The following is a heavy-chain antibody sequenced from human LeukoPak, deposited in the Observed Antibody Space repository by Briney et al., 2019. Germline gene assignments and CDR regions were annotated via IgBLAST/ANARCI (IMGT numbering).Heavy chain of an antibody. V-gene: IGHV1-58*01. Sequence: SVKVSCKASGFTFTSSAVQWVRQARGQRLEWIGWIVVGSGNTNYAQKFQERVTITRDMSASTAYMELSSLRSEDTAVYYCAATTIFGVVIHDYWGQGTLVTVSS. D-gene: IGHD3-3*01. CDR2: IVVGSGNT. J-gene: IGHJ4*02. CDR3: AATTIFGVVIHDY. CDR1: GFTFTSSA.